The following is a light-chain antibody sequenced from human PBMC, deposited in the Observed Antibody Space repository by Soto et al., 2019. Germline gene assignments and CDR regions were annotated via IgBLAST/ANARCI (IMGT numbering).Light chain of an antibody. V-gene: IGKV1-5*01. CDR3: QQYSSYPST. CDR2: EAS. Sequence: DIQMTQSPSTLSASVGDRVTITCRASQSFSSWLACYQQKPGKTPKLLLYEASILESGVPSRFSSSGSGTQFNITVSSLQPDDLATYYYQQYSSYPSTFCQAKTREIQ. J-gene: IGKJ2*01. CDR1: QSFSSW.